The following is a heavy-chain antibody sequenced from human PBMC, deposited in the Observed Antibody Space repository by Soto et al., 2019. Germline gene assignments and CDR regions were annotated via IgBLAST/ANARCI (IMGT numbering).Heavy chain of an antibody. CDR3: ARHGTVDTAMVTGFDY. Sequence: GESLKISCKGSGYSFTIYCIGWVLQMPWKGLEWMGIIYPGDSDTRYSPSFQGQVTISADKSISTAYLQWSSLKASDTAMYYCARHGTVDTAMVTGFDYWGQGTLVTVSS. V-gene: IGHV5-51*01. CDR1: GYSFTIYC. CDR2: IYPGDSDT. J-gene: IGHJ4*02. D-gene: IGHD5-18*01.